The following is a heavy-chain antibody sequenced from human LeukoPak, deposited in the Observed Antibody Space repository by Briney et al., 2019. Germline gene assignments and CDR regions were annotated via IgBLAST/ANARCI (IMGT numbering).Heavy chain of an antibody. V-gene: IGHV4-39*07. CDR1: GGSISSSSYY. CDR2: IYYSGST. Sequence: SETLSLTCTVSGGSISSSSYYWGWIRQPPGKGLEWIGSIYYSGSTYYNPSLKSRVTISVDTSKNQFSLKLSSVTAADTAVYYCASEGSDSSGYSGAFDIWGQGTMVTVSS. J-gene: IGHJ3*02. CDR3: ASEGSDSSGYSGAFDI. D-gene: IGHD3-22*01.